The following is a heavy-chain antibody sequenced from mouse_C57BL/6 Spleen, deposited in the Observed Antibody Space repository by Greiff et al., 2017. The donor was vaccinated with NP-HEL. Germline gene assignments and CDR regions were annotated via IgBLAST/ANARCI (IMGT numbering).Heavy chain of an antibody. J-gene: IGHJ3*01. CDR2: IYPGDGDT. D-gene: IGHD1-1*01. CDR1: GYAFSSSW. CDR3: ANYGSSSWFAY. V-gene: IGHV1-82*01. Sequence: LVESGPELVKPGASVKISCKASGYAFSSSWMNWVKQRPGKGLEWIGRIYPGDGDTNYNGKFKGKARLTADKSSSTAYMQLSSLTSEDSAVYFCANYGSSSWFAYWGQGTLVTVSA.